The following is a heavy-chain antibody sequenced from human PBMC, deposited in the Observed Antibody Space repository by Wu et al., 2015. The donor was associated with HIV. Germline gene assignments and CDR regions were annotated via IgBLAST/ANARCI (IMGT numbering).Heavy chain of an antibody. Sequence: QVQLVQSGAEVKKPGSSVKVSCKASGGTFSSYAISWVRQAPGQGLEWMGGIIPIFGTANYAQKFQGRVTITTDESTSTAYMELSSLRSEDTAVYYCARGLTVTKGFWWYFDLWGLAPWSLSPQ. CDR3: ARGLTVTKGFWWYFDL. J-gene: IGHJ2*01. D-gene: IGHD4-17*01. CDR2: IIPIFGTA. V-gene: IGHV1-69*05. CDR1: GGTFSSYA.